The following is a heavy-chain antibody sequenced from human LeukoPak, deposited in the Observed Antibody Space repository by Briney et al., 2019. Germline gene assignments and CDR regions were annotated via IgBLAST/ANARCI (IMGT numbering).Heavy chain of an antibody. Sequence: GGSLRLSCAASGFTFSSYAMSWVRQAPGKGLEWVSAISGSGGSTYYADSVKGRFTISRDNSKNTLYLQMNSLRAEDTAVYYCAKDSGDYSNEDNWFDPWGQGTLVTVSS. V-gene: IGHV3-23*01. D-gene: IGHD4-11*01. CDR3: AKDSGDYSNEDNWFDP. CDR1: GFTFSSYA. J-gene: IGHJ5*02. CDR2: ISGSGGST.